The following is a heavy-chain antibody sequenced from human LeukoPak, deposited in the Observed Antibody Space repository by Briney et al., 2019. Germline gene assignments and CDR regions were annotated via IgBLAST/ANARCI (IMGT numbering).Heavy chain of an antibody. CDR1: GRSFSGYY. D-gene: IGHD1-26*01. V-gene: IGHV4-34*01. J-gene: IGHJ5*02. CDR2: VYHSGST. Sequence: SETLSLTCAVYGRSFSGYYWSSIRQPPGKGMKWSGEVYHSGSTNYNPSLKSRVTISVDTSKNQFSLKLSSVPAADTAVYYCARAIRGGLAGIVGPKGEYWFDPWGQGTLVTVSS. CDR3: ARAIRGGLAGIVGPKGEYWFDP.